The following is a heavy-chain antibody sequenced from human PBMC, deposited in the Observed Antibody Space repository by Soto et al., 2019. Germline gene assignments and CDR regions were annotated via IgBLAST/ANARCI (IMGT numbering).Heavy chain of an antibody. CDR3: TRDLNDYPYYFDY. Sequence: GGSLRLSCAASGLTFSPTWMHWVRQAPGKGLEWVARINADASSKKYADAVKGRFTISRDNATATVNLHMTSLRLEDMAVYYCTRDLNDYPYYFDYWGQGTLVTVYS. D-gene: IGHD4-17*01. CDR1: GLTFSPTW. J-gene: IGHJ4*02. CDR2: INADASSK. V-gene: IGHV3-74*01.